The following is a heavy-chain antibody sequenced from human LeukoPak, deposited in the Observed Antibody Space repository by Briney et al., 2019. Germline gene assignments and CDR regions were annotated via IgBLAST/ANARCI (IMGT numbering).Heavy chain of an antibody. J-gene: IGHJ5*02. CDR3: AGDLSPGSSYNWFDP. V-gene: IGHV1-2*02. Sequence: ASVKVSCKASGYTFTGYYMNWVRQAPGQGLEWMGWINPYSGGTNYAQKFQGRVTMTRDTSISTAYMELSRLRSDDTAVYYCAGDLSPGSSYNWFDPWGQGTLVTVSS. CDR2: INPYSGGT. CDR1: GYTFTGYY. D-gene: IGHD2/OR15-2a*01.